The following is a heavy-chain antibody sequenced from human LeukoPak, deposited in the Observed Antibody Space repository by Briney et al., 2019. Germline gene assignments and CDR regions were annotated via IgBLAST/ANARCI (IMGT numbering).Heavy chain of an antibody. Sequence: GGSLRLSCAASGFTFTTCWLNWVRQAPGKGLEWVANIKQDGSEKYYVDSVKGRFTISRDNAKNSLYLQMNSLRVDDTAVYYCARERNSWFDYWGQGNLVTVSS. CDR3: ARERNSWFDY. V-gene: IGHV3-7*04. J-gene: IGHJ4*02. CDR1: GFTFTTCW. D-gene: IGHD6-13*01. CDR2: IKQDGSEK.